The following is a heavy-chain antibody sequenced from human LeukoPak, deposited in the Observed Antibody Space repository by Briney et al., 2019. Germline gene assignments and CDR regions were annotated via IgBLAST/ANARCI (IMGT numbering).Heavy chain of an antibody. CDR3: VRIVTGYYNDDY. D-gene: IGHD3-9*01. V-gene: IGHV3-21*01. Sequence: GGSLRLSCAASGFTFSSYSMNWVRQAPGKGLEWVSSISSSSSYIYYADSVKGRFTISRDNAKNSLYLQMNSLRAEDTAVYYCVRIVTGYYNDDYWGQGTLVTVSS. CDR2: ISSSSSYI. CDR1: GFTFSSYS. J-gene: IGHJ4*02.